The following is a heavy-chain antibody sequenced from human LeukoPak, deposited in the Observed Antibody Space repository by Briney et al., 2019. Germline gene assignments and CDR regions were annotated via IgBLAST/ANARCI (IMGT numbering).Heavy chain of an antibody. D-gene: IGHD3-22*01. Sequence: GGSLRLSCAASGFTFSSYSMNWVRQAPGRGLEWVSSISSSSSYIYYADSVKGRFTISRDNAKNSLYLQMNSLRAEDTAVYYCAGAPYDSSGYYYYWGQGTLVTVSS. J-gene: IGHJ4*02. CDR1: GFTFSSYS. CDR3: AGAPYDSSGYYYY. CDR2: ISSSSSYI. V-gene: IGHV3-21*01.